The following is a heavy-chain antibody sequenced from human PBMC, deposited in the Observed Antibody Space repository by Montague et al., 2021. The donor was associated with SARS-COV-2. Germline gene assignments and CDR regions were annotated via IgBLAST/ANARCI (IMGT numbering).Heavy chain of an antibody. Sequence: SLRLSCAASGFTFSSYDMHWVRQATGKGLEWVSAIGTAGDTYYPGSVKGRFTISRENAKNSLYLQMNSLRAGDTAVYYCAGSQGITGTTHYYYGMDVWDQGTTVTVSS. CDR1: GFTFSSYD. J-gene: IGHJ6*02. V-gene: IGHV3-13*04. CDR2: IGTAGDT. CDR3: AGSQGITGTTHYYYGMDV. D-gene: IGHD1-7*01.